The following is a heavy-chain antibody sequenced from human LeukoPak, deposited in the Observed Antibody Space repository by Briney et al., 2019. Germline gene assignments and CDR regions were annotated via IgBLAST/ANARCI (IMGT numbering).Heavy chain of an antibody. D-gene: IGHD2-8*01. Sequence: GSLRLSCAASGFTFSDYYMSWIRQPPGKGLEWIGEINHSGSTNYNPSLKSRVTISVDTSKNQFSLKLSSVTAADTAVYYCARQWALMVYADRWGQGILVTVSS. V-gene: IGHV4-34*01. CDR3: ARQWALMVYADR. CDR1: GFTFSDYY. CDR2: INHSGST. J-gene: IGHJ4*02.